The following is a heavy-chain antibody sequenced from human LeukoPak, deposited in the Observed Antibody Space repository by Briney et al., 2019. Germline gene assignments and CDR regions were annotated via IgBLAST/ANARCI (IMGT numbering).Heavy chain of an antibody. CDR3: ARDADYGGNSGDY. D-gene: IGHD4-23*01. V-gene: IGHV3-33*08. Sequence: PRGSLRLSCAASGFTFTSYAMSWVRQAPGKGLEWVAVIWYDGSNKYYADSVKGRFTISRDNSKNTLYLQMNSLRAEDTAVYYCARDADYGGNSGDYWGQGTLVTVSS. J-gene: IGHJ4*02. CDR1: GFTFTSYA. CDR2: IWYDGSNK.